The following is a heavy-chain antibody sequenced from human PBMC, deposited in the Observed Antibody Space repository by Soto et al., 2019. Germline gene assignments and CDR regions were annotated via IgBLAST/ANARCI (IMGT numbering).Heavy chain of an antibody. J-gene: IGHJ4*02. Sequence: ASVKVSCKASGYKFINHYMHWVRQVPGVGLEWMGIINPNGGGTDYSQKFQGRVTMTRDTSANTVHTELSSLRSEDTGVYFCARDSSASATSYSFDNWGQGTLVTVSS. CDR2: INPNGGGT. CDR1: GYKFINHY. CDR3: ARDSSASATSYSFDN. V-gene: IGHV1-46*01. D-gene: IGHD6-25*01.